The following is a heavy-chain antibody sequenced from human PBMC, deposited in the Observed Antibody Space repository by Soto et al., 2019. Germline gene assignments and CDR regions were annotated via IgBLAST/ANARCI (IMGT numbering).Heavy chain of an antibody. CDR1: GDSFTTDW. CDR3: ASRGFSSPDSSP. Sequence: GESLKISCKTSGDSFTTDWNGWARQMPGKGLEWRGIIYPDEYRTRYSRPLQGQVTISDDKSISTACVQWGGQKASDNGMYYCASRGFSSPDSSPWGQGTLVTVSS. CDR2: IYPDEYRT. D-gene: IGHD3-10*01. V-gene: IGHV5-51*01. J-gene: IGHJ5*02.